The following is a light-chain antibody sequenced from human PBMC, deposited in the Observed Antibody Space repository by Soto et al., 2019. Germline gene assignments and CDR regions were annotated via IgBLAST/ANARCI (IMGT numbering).Light chain of an antibody. V-gene: IGKV3-20*01. Sequence: EIVLTQSPGTLSLSPGERATLSCRASQSVSNSYLAWYQQKPGQAPRLLIYGASSRATGIPDRYSGSGSGTDFTLTISRLEPEDFAVYYCQQYRSSPPYTFGQGTKLEI. CDR2: GAS. CDR3: QQYRSSPPYT. CDR1: QSVSNSY. J-gene: IGKJ2*01.